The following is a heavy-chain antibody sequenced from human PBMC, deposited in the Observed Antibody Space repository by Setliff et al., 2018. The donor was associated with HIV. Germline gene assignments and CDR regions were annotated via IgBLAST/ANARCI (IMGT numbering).Heavy chain of an antibody. CDR1: GGSINSSSYY. CDR2: IYYSGNT. V-gene: IGHV4-39*01. Sequence: KPSETLSLTCTVSGGSINSSSYYWGWIRQPPGKGLEWIGTIYYSGNTYYNPSLKSRVTISVDTSKNQISLKLSSVTAADTAVCYCASHLPPYSGNFDYWGHGTLVTVSS. J-gene: IGHJ4*01. CDR3: ASHLPPYSGNFDY. D-gene: IGHD1-26*01.